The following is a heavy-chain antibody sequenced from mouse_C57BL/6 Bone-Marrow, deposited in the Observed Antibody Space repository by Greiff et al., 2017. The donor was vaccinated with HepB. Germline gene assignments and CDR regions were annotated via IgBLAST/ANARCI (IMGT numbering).Heavy chain of an antibody. J-gene: IGHJ1*03. D-gene: IGHD1-1*01. CDR3: ARRGYGSSHWYFDV. CDR2: ISSGGSYT. V-gene: IGHV5-6*01. Sequence: EVQGVESGGDLVKPGGSLKLSCAASGFTFSSYGMSWVRQTPDKRLEWVATISSGGSYTYCPDSVKGRFTISRDNAKNTLYLQMSSLKSEDTAMYYCARRGYGSSHWYFDVWGTGTTVTVSS. CDR1: GFTFSSYG.